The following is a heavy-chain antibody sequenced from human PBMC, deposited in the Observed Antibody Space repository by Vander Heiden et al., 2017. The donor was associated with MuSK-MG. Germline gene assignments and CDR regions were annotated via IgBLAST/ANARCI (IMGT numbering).Heavy chain of an antibody. J-gene: IGHJ3*02. Sequence: QLQLQESGPGLVKPSETLSLTCTVSGGSISSSSYYWGWIRQPPGKGLEWIGSIYYSGSTYYNPSLKSRVTISVDTSKNQFSLKLSSVTAADTAVYYCARRITMVRGVVPSASINDAFDIWGQGTMVTVSS. V-gene: IGHV4-39*01. D-gene: IGHD3-10*01. CDR2: IYYSGST. CDR1: GGSISSSSYY. CDR3: ARRITMVRGVVPSASINDAFDI.